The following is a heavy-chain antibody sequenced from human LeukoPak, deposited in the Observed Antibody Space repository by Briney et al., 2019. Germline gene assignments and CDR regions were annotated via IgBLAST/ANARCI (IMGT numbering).Heavy chain of an antibody. D-gene: IGHD1-26*01. J-gene: IGHJ4*02. V-gene: IGHV3-11*04. CDR3: AGSSGSYSGPFDY. CDR2: ISTSAGTI. Sequence: PGGSLRLSCAASGFTFSDYYMTWIRQAPGKGLEWISYISTSAGTIYYADSVKGRFTISRDNAKNSLYLQMNSLRAEDTAVYYCAGSSGSYSGPFDYWGQGTLVTVSS. CDR1: GFTFSDYY.